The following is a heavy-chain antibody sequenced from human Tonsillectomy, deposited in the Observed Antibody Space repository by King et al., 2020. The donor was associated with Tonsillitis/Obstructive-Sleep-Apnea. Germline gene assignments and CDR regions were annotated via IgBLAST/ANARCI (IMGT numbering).Heavy chain of an antibody. CDR1: GGSISSSSYY. Sequence: LQLLESGPGLVKPSETLSLTCTVSGGSISSSSYYWGWIRQPPGKGLEWIGSIYYSGSTYYNPSLKSRVTISVDTSKNQFSLKLSSVTAADTAVYYCARRAGGSSGSYSTSYYYYYYYMDVWGKGTTVTVSS. CDR3: ARRAGGSSGSYSTSYYYYYYYMDV. CDR2: IYYSGST. J-gene: IGHJ6*03. V-gene: IGHV4-39*01. D-gene: IGHD1-26*01.